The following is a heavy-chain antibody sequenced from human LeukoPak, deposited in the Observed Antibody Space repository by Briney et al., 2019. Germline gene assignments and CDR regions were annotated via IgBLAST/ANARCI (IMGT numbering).Heavy chain of an antibody. V-gene: IGHV3-23*01. CDR3: AKSPYGSGSFSALDI. CDR2: ISGSAGNT. CDR1: GFTFSSYA. Sequence: GGSLRLSCVASGFTFSSYAMYWVRQAPGEGLEWVSIISGSAGNTYYADSVKGRLTISRDNSKNTLYLQMNSLRAEDTAIYYCAKSPYGSGSFSALDIRGQGTTVTVSS. D-gene: IGHD3-10*01. J-gene: IGHJ3*02.